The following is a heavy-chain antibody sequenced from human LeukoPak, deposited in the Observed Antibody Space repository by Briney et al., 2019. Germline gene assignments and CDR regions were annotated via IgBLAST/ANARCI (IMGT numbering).Heavy chain of an antibody. J-gene: IGHJ4*02. CDR3: ARGSSHRRWLVKGDYFDY. D-gene: IGHD6-19*01. V-gene: IGHV4-34*01. CDR1: GGPFSGYF. CDR2: IHNSGTT. Sequence: KPSETLSLTCAVSGGPFSGYFWSWIRQSSGKGLEWIGEIHNSGTTNYNPSLNNRVTISEDTSKNQFYLNLSSVTAADTAVYYCARGSSHRRWLVKGDYFDYWGQGTLVTVSS.